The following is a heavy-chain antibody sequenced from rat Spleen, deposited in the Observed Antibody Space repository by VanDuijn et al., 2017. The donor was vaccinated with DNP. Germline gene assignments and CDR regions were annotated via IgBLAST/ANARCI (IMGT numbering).Heavy chain of an antibody. CDR2: ITTSGPSG. J-gene: IGHJ2*01. CDR3: ARGGTYYFDY. V-gene: IGHV5-46*01. CDR1: GFTFSSFP. Sequence: EVQIVETGGGLVQPGRSLKVSCVASGFTFSSFPMAWVRQAPTKGLEWVATITTSGPSGYYRDSVKGRFTISRDNAKSILYLQMDSLRSEDTATYYCARGGTYYFDYWGQGVMVTVSS.